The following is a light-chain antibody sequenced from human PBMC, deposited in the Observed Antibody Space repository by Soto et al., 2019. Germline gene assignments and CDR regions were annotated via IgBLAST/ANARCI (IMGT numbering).Light chain of an antibody. CDR3: CSYTTTSTFV. CDR2: EVF. J-gene: IGLJ2*01. V-gene: IGLV2-14*03. Sequence: QSALTQPASVSGSPGQSITISCTGTISDVRGYNYVSWYQQHPGKVPKLMIFEVFRRPSGISDRFSGSKSGNTASLTISGLQAEDEADYYCCSYTTTSTFVFGGGTKVTAL. CDR1: ISDVRGYNY.